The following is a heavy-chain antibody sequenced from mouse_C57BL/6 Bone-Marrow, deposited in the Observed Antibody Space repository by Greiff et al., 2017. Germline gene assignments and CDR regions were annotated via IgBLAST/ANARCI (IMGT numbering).Heavy chain of an antibody. CDR1: GYTFTDYN. Sequence: EVQLVESGPELVKPGASVKMSCKVSGYTFTDYNMHWVKQSLGKSLEWIGYINPNNGGTSYNQNFKGKATLTVNKSSSPAYMELRSLTSEDSAAYYCARFQVVRAYGGQGTLVTVSA. V-gene: IGHV1-22*01. CDR2: INPNNGGT. J-gene: IGHJ3*01. D-gene: IGHD1-1*01. CDR3: ARFQVVRAY.